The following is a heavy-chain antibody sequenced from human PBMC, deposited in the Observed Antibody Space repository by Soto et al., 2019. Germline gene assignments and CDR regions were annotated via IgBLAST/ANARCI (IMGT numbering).Heavy chain of an antibody. CDR2: ISGAGTRT. CDR3: ASGTLTSIDMVDY. CDR1: GFTFSSYW. D-gene: IGHD2-21*01. Sequence: GGSLRLSCAASGFTFSSYWMHWVRQGPGKGLVWVSRISGAGTRTNYADSVRGRFTVSRDNAKNTLYLQINSLTAEDTAVYHCASGTLTSIDMVDYWGQGTLVTVSS. J-gene: IGHJ4*02. V-gene: IGHV3-74*01.